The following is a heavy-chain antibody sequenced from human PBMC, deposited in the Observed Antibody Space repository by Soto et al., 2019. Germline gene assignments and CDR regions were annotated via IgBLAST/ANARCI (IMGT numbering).Heavy chain of an antibody. CDR2: ISGSGGST. CDR1: GFTFSSYA. D-gene: IGHD3-22*01. Sequence: GGSLRLSCAASGFTFSSYAMSWVRQAPGKGLEWVSAISGSGGSTYYADSVKGRFTISRDNSKNTLYLQMNSLRAEDTAVYYYAKPYYYDSSGPPQYYFDYWGQGTLVTVSS. J-gene: IGHJ4*02. CDR3: AKPYYYDSSGPPQYYFDY. V-gene: IGHV3-23*01.